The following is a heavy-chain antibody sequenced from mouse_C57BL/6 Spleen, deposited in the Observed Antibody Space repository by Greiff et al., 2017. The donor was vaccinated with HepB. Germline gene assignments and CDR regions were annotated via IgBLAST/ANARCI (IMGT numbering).Heavy chain of an antibody. CDR2: IHPNSGST. D-gene: IGHD1-1*01. J-gene: IGHJ4*01. V-gene: IGHV1-64*01. CDR3: ARGGGYGSSYKGYAMDY. Sequence: QVQLQQPGAELVKPGASVKLSCKASGYTFTSYWMHWVKQRPGQGLEWIGMIHPNSGSTNYNEKFKSKATLTVDKSSSTAYMQLSSLTSEDSAVYYCARGGGYGSSYKGYAMDYWGQGTSVTVSS. CDR1: GYTFTSYW.